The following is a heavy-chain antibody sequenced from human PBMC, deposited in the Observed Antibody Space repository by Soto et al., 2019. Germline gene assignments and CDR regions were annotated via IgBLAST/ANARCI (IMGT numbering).Heavy chain of an antibody. J-gene: IGHJ3*02. CDR1: GGTFSSYT. V-gene: IGHV1-69*04. Sequence: GASVKVSCKASGGTFSSYTISWVRQAPGQGLEWMGRIIPILGIANYAQKFQGRVTITADKSTSTAYMELSSLRSEDTAVYYCAREEGIAAAHDAFDIWGQGTMVTVSS. D-gene: IGHD6-25*01. CDR3: AREEGIAAAHDAFDI. CDR2: IIPILGIA.